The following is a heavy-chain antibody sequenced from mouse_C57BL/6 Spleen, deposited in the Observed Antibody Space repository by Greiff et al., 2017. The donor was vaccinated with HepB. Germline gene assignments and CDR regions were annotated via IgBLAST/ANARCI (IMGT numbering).Heavy chain of an antibody. V-gene: IGHV1-64*01. CDR3: ARSYYDAMDY. J-gene: IGHJ4*01. CDR1: GYTFTSYW. CDR2: IHPNSGST. Sequence: QVQLQQLGAELVKPGASVKLSCKASGYTFTSYWMHWVKQRPGQGLEWIGMIHPNSGSTNYNEKFKSKATLTVDKSSSTAYMHLSSLTSEDSAVYYCARSYYDAMDYWGQGTSVTVSS. D-gene: IGHD1-1*02.